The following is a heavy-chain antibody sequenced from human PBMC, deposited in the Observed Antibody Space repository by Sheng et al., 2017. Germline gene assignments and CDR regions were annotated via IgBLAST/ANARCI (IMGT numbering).Heavy chain of an antibody. CDR1: GFTFSTYY. CDR2: INPAGNEK. V-gene: IGHV3-7*01. CDR3: AKDGRTWPY. J-gene: IGHJ4*02. Sequence: EVQLVESGGGLVQPGGSLRLSCLPSGFTFSTYYMTWLRQAPGKGLEWVAYINPAGNEKFYADSVKGRFTISRDNTKNSLYLQMNSLRAEDTAVYYCAKDGRTWPYWGQGTLVTVSS. D-gene: IGHD2-2*01.